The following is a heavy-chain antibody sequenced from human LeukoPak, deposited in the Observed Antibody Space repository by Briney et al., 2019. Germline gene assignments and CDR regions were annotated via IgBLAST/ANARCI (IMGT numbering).Heavy chain of an antibody. CDR3: AHTPGYCSSTSCYNWYFEL. Sequence: GGSLRLSCAASGFTFSSYWMHWVRQAPGKGLVWVSRINSDGSSTSYADSVKGRFTISRDNAKNTLYLQMNSLRAEDTAVYYCAHTPGYCSSTSCYNWYFELWGRGPLVTGPS. CDR1: GFTFSSYW. D-gene: IGHD2-2*02. CDR2: INSDGSST. J-gene: IGHJ2*01. V-gene: IGHV3-74*01.